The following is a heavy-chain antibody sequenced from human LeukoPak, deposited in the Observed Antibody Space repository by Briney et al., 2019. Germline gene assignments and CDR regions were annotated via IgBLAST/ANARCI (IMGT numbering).Heavy chain of an antibody. D-gene: IGHD4-11*01. Sequence: PGGSLRLSCAASGFTFSSYWVNWVRQAPGKGLEWVANIKQDGSEKYYVDSVKGRFTTSRDNAKNSLYLQMNSLRAEDTVVYYCAKEGAYPIVTYDSWGQGTLVTVSS. CDR2: IKQDGSEK. V-gene: IGHV3-7*01. CDR1: GFTFSSYW. CDR3: AKEGAYPIVTYDS. J-gene: IGHJ5*01.